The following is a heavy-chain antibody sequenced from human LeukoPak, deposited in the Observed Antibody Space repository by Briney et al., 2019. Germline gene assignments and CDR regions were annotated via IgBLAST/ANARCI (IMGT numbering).Heavy chain of an antibody. D-gene: IGHD3-22*01. CDR2: ISAYNGNT. CDR3: ARDRPDYYDSSAYLRGLYSAFGC. CDR1: GYTFTSYG. Sequence: ASVKVSCKASGYTFTSYGISWVRQAPGQGLEWMGWISAYNGNTKYAQKPQSRVTVTTDTPTSTAYMELRSLRSDDTAVYYCARDRPDYYDSSAYLRGLYSAFGCWGQGTLVTVSS. J-gene: IGHJ4*02. V-gene: IGHV1-18*01.